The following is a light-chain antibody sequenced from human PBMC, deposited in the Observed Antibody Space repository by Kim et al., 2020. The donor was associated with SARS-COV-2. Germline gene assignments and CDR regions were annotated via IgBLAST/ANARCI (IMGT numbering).Light chain of an antibody. J-gene: IGKJ1*01. CDR3: QQYGSSPPRT. Sequence: PGERATLACRASQSVSSSYLAWYQQKPGQAPRLLIYGASSRATGIPDRFSGSGSGTDFTLTISRLEPEDFAVYYCQQYGSSPPRTFGQGTKVDIK. CDR1: QSVSSSY. V-gene: IGKV3-20*01. CDR2: GAS.